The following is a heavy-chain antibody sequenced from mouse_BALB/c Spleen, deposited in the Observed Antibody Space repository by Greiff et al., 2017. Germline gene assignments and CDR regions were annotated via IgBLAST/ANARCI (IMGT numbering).Heavy chain of an antibody. V-gene: IGHV14-4*02. CDR3: NPTAMDY. CDR2: IDPENGDT. J-gene: IGHJ4*01. D-gene: IGHD1-1*01. CDR1: GFNIKDYY. Sequence: VQLKQSGAELVRSGASVKLSCTASGFNIKDYYMHWVKQRPEQGLEWIGWIDPENGDTEYAPKFQGKATMTADTSSNTAYLQLSSLTSEDTAVYYCNPTAMDYWGQGTSVTVSS.